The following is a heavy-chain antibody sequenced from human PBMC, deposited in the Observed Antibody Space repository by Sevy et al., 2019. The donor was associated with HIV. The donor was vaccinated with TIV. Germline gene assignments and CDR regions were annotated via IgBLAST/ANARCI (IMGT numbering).Heavy chain of an antibody. CDR2: IYYSGST. D-gene: IGHD6-19*01. CDR3: ASHEAGRYAFDI. J-gene: IGHJ3*02. Sequence: SETLSLTCTVSGGSISSYYWSWIRQPPGKGLEWIGYIYYSGSTNYNPSLKSRVTISVDTSKNQFSVNLGSVTAADTAVYYCASHEAGRYAFDIWGQGTMVTVSS. CDR1: GGSISSYY. V-gene: IGHV4-59*12.